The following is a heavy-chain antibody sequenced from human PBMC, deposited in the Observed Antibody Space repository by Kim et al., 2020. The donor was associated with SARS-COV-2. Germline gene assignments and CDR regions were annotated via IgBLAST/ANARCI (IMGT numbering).Heavy chain of an antibody. CDR3: ARDYSD. J-gene: IGHJ4*02. CDR2: INGGGNEK. V-gene: IGHV3-7*01. Sequence: GSLRLSCAASGFTFSNYWMSWVRQAPGKGLEWVANINGGGNEKYYVDSVKGRFTISRDNAKNSLYLQMNSLRAEDTAVYYCARDYSDWGQGTLVTVSS. D-gene: IGHD6-13*01. CDR1: GFTFSNYW.